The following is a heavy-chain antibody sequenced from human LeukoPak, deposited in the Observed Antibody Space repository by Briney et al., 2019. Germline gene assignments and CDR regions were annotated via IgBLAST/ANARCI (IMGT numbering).Heavy chain of an antibody. Sequence: SSVKVSCKASGYTFTSYGISWVRQAPGQGLEWMGWISAYNGNTNYAQKLQGRVTMTTDTSTSTAYMELRSLRSDDTAVYYCARSYCSGGSCSTTDYWGQGTLVTVSS. V-gene: IGHV1-18*04. CDR1: GYTFTSYG. CDR2: ISAYNGNT. CDR3: ARSYCSGGSCSTTDY. J-gene: IGHJ4*02. D-gene: IGHD2-15*01.